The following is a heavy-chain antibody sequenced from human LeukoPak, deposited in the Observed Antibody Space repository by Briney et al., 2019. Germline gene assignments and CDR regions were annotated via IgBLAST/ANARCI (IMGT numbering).Heavy chain of an antibody. V-gene: IGHV3-9*01. D-gene: IGHD4-23*01. J-gene: IGHJ4*02. CDR3: AKGNVRSYGGNSNDF. Sequence: GGSLRLSCVASGFTFDDFAMHWVRQAPGKGLEWVSGISWNSAAMGYADSVKGRFTISRDNAKNSLYLQMNSLRTEGTALYYCAKGNVRSYGGNSNDFWGQGTLVTVSS. CDR2: ISWNSAAM. CDR1: GFTFDDFA.